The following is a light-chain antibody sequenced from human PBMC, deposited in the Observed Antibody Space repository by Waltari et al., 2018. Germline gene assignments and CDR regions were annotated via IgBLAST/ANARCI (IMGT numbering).Light chain of an antibody. CDR1: SSDLGLYKY. CDR3: ISFTSSVTYV. Sequence: QSALTQPASVSGSPGQSITISCTATSSDLGLYKYVSWYQQHPGKAPKLIIYEVSNRPSGVSNRFSGSKSGNTASLSISGLQAEDEADYYCISFTSSVTYVFGTGTRVTVV. CDR2: EVS. V-gene: IGLV2-14*01. J-gene: IGLJ1*01.